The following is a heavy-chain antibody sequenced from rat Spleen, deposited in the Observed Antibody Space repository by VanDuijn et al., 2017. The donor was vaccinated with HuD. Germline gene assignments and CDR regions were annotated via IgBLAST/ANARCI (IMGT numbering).Heavy chain of an antibody. CDR1: GFTFNNYW. J-gene: IGHJ2*01. D-gene: IGHD4-3*01. Sequence: VQLVESGGGLVQPGRSLKLSCVSSGFTFNNYWMTWIRPATGKGLEGVASISNTGGSIYSPDSVKGRFTISRDNAESTLYLQVDSLRSEDTATYYCARPSARYSSGYSYYFEHWGQGVMVTVSS. CDR3: ARPSARYSSGYSYYFEH. V-gene: IGHV5-31*01. CDR2: ISNTGGSI.